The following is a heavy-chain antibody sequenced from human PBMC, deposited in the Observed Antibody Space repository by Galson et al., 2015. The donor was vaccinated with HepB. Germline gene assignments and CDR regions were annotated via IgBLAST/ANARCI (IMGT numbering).Heavy chain of an antibody. CDR3: GRVLCHTSDSYSGIYYVATAI. V-gene: IGHV1-18*04. Sequence: SVKVSCKASGYTFTYNGISWVRQAPGQGLEWMGWISVYKGRTTYAQTFQDRVSLTTNTSTSTAYMELRSLRSDDTAVYYCGRVLCHTSDSYSGIYYVATAIWGQGTTVIVSS. D-gene: IGHD2-21*02. CDR1: GYTFTYNG. J-gene: IGHJ6*02. CDR2: ISVYKGRT.